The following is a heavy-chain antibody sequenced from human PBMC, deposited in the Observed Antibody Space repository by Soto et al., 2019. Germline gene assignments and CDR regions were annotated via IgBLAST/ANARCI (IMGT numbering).Heavy chain of an antibody. CDR2: ISYDGSNK. V-gene: IGHV3-30*18. D-gene: IGHD3-9*01. Sequence: GGSLRLSCAASGFTFSSYGMHWVRQAPGKGLEWVAVISYDGSNKYYADSVKGRFTISRDNSKNTLYLQMNSLRAEDTAVYYCAKDLTYYDILTGYPDPLFDYWGQGTLVTVSS. CDR1: GFTFSSYG. CDR3: AKDLTYYDILTGYPDPLFDY. J-gene: IGHJ4*02.